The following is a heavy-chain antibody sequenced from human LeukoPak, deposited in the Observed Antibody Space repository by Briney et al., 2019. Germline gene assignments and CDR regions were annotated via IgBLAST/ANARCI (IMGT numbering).Heavy chain of an antibody. Sequence: KPSETLSLTCAVYGXSLSGYYWSWIRQPPGKGLEWIGEINHSGSTNYNPSLKSRVTISVDTSKNQFSLKLSSVTAADTAVYYCASGYSSGWQIDYWGQGTLVTVSS. CDR3: ASGYSSGWQIDY. CDR1: GXSLSGYY. V-gene: IGHV4-34*01. CDR2: INHSGST. D-gene: IGHD6-19*01. J-gene: IGHJ4*02.